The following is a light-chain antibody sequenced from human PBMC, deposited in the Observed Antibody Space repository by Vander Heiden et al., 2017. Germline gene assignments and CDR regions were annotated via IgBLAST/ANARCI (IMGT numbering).Light chain of an antibody. Sequence: QSALLQPASVSGSPGQAITISCTGTSSDVGCYNYVTWYQQRPGKAPELMIYDVSTRPSGVSNRFSGSKSGNTASLTISGLQAEDEADYYCSAYTSSHTLVFGGGTKLTVL. CDR2: DVS. CDR3: SAYTSSHTLV. V-gene: IGLV2-14*03. J-gene: IGLJ3*02. CDR1: SSDVGCYNY.